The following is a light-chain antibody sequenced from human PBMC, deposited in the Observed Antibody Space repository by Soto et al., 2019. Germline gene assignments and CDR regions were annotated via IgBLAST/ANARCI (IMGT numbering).Light chain of an antibody. CDR1: QSVSSN. CDR2: DAS. V-gene: IGKV3-11*01. Sequence: IVLTQSPATLSLSLGERATLSCRASQSVSSNLAWYQQNPGQAPRLLIYDASNRATGIPARFSGSGSGTAFTLTISSLEPEDFAVYYCQQRRIWPLTFGGGTKVEIK. CDR3: QQRRIWPLT. J-gene: IGKJ4*01.